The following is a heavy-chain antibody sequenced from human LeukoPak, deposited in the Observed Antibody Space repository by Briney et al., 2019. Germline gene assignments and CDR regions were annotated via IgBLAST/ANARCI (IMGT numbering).Heavy chain of an antibody. CDR3: ARRAVAGTDMDV. V-gene: IGHV3-21*01. CDR2: ISSSSGDI. D-gene: IGHD6-19*01. Sequence: GGSLRLSCAASGFTFSSYTMNWVRQAPGKGLEWVSSISSSSGDIHYTDSMKGRITISRDNAKNSLYLQMNSLRAEDTAVYYCARRAVAGTDMDVWGKGTTVTISS. CDR1: GFTFSSYT. J-gene: IGHJ6*03.